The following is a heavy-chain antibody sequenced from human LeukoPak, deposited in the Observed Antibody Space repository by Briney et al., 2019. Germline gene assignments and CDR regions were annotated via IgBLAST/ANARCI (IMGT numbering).Heavy chain of an antibody. V-gene: IGHV3-21*04. J-gene: IGHJ4*02. D-gene: IGHD1-26*01. Sequence: GGSLRLSCAAYAFSLSGYNMNWVRWAPGKGLEWDPPISSGGTYIYYIDSVKGRFTSSRDNAENSLYLEMHSLRAEDMALYYCVRSVSGASRANYFDYWGQGTLVTVSS. CDR1: AFSLSGYN. CDR3: VRSVSGASRANYFDY. CDR2: ISSGGTYI.